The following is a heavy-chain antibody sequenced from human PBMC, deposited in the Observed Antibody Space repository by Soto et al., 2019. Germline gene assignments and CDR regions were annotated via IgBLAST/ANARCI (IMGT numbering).Heavy chain of an antibody. J-gene: IGHJ4*02. Sequence: PSQTLSLTCIVADGSISTYYWSWIRQPAGKELEWIGHVFTSGTTNYTPSLKSRVSMSLDTAKNQFSLKLRSVTAADTAVSYCAKDNSGFWGSYFDSWGQGKLVTVSS. CDR3: AKDNSGFWGSYFDS. V-gene: IGHV4-4*07. CDR1: DGSISTYY. CDR2: VFTSGTT. D-gene: IGHD3-16*01.